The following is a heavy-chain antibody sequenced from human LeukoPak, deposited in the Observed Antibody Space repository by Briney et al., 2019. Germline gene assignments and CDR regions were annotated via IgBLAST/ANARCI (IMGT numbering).Heavy chain of an antibody. Sequence: GESLKISCKGSGYSFTTYWIGWVRQMPGKGLEWIGIIFPGDSDTTYSPSLQGQVTISADKSINTAYLQWSSLKASDTAMYYCARRSSTMVSLNWFDPWGQGTLVTVSS. V-gene: IGHV5-51*01. D-gene: IGHD3-10*01. CDR2: IFPGDSDT. CDR3: ARRSSTMVSLNWFDP. J-gene: IGHJ5*02. CDR1: GYSFTTYW.